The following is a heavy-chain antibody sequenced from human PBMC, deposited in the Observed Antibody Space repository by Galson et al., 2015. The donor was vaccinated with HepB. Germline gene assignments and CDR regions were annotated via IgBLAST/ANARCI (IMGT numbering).Heavy chain of an antibody. V-gene: IGHV1-24*01. Sequence: SVKVSCKVSGYTLTELSMHWVRQVPGKGLEWMGGFDPEDGETIYAQKFQGRVTMTEDTSTDTAYMELSSLRSEDTAVYYCATDSNYYGSGSYSWFDPWGQGTLVTVSS. D-gene: IGHD3-10*01. CDR2: FDPEDGET. CDR3: ATDSNYYGSGSYSWFDP. J-gene: IGHJ5*02. CDR1: GYTLTELS.